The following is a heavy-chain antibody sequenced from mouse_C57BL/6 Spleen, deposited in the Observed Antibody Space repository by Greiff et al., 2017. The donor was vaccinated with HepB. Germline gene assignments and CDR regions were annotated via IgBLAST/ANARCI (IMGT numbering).Heavy chain of an antibody. CDR2: INPYNGGT. V-gene: IGHV1-19*01. J-gene: IGHJ2*01. Sequence: EVQRVESGPVLVKPGASVKMSCKASGYTFTDYYMNWVKQSHGKSLEWIGVINPYNGGTSYNQKFKGKATLTVDKSSSTAYMELNSLTSEDSAVYYCAREAAQYYFDYWGQGTTLTVSS. D-gene: IGHD3-2*02. CDR3: AREAAQYYFDY. CDR1: GYTFTDYY.